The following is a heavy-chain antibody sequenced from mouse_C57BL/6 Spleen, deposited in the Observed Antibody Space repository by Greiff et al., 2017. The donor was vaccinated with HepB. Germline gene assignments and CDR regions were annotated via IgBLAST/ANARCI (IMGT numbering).Heavy chain of an antibody. CDR3: ARGYEYDVGYAMDD. D-gene: IGHD2-4*01. J-gene: IGHJ4*01. CDR2: IDPNSGGT. CDR1: GYTFTSYW. Sequence: QVQLKQPGAELVKPGASVKLSCKASGYTFTSYWMHWVKQRPGRGLEWIGRIDPNSGGTKYNEKFKSKATLTVDKPSSTAYMQLSSLTSEDAAVYYCARGYEYDVGYAMDDWGQGTSVTVSS. V-gene: IGHV1-72*01.